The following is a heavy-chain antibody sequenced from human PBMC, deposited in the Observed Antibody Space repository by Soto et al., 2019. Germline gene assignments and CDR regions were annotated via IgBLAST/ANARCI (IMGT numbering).Heavy chain of an antibody. CDR2: ISSDGSNK. CDR3: ARDKTPGNSYGSYFDY. CDR1: GFTYSSYA. Sequence: GGSLRLSCAASGFTYSSYAMHWVRKAPAKGLEWVAVISSDGSNKYSADSLKCRFTSSRDNSKNTLHLRMNSLRAEDTAVYYCARDKTPGNSYGSYFDYWGQGTLVTVSS. J-gene: IGHJ4*02. V-gene: IGHV3-30-3*01. D-gene: IGHD5-18*01.